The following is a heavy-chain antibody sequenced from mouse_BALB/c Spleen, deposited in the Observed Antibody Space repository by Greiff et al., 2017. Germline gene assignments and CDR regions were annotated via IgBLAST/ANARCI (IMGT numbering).Heavy chain of an antibody. CDR2: ISYDGSN. J-gene: IGHJ3*01. D-gene: IGHD1-1*01. CDR1: GYSITSGYH. CDR3: ARNYSSRPFAY. V-gene: IGHV3-6*02. Sequence: DVQLQESGPGLAKPSQSLSLTCSVTGYSITSGYHWNWIRQSPGNKLEWMGYISYDGSNNYNPTFINQISITRDTSKNQSFLKLNTVTTEDKATYYYARNYSSRPFAYWGQGTLVTVSA.